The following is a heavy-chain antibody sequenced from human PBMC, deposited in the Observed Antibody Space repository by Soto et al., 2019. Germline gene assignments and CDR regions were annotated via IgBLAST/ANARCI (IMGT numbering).Heavy chain of an antibody. V-gene: IGHV1-18*01. J-gene: IGHJ6*02. CDR1: GYTFTSYG. CDR2: ISAYNGNT. D-gene: IGHD3-10*01. Sequence: GASVKVSCKASGYTFTSYGISWVRQAPGQGLEWMGWISAYNGNTNYAQKLQGRVTMTTDTSTSTAYMELRSLRSDDTAVYYCARDVYYGSGGQPDYYYYYGMDVWGQGTTVTVSS. CDR3: ARDVYYGSGGQPDYYYYYGMDV.